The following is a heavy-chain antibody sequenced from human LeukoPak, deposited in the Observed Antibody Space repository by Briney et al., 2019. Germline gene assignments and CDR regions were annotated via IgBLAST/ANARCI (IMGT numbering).Heavy chain of an antibody. CDR3: ATARYRWAVVTDFDY. V-gene: IGHV1-18*01. Sequence: ASVKVSCKASGYTFTSYGISWVRQAPGQGLEWMGWISAYNGNTNYAQKLQGRVTMTTDTSTSTAYMELRSLRSDDTAVYYCATARYRWAVVTDFDYWGQGTLVTVSS. CDR1: GYTFTSYG. J-gene: IGHJ4*02. D-gene: IGHD3-22*01. CDR2: ISAYNGNT.